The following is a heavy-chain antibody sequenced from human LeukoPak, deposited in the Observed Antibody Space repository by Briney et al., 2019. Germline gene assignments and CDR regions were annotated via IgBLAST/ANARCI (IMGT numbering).Heavy chain of an antibody. V-gene: IGHV3-30*18. D-gene: IGHD3-16*02. CDR1: GFTFSSCG. CDR3: AKDRYYDYVWGSYRPPDY. Sequence: GGSLRLSCAASGFTFSSCGMHWVRQAPGKGLEWVAVISYDGSNKYYADSVKGRFTISRDNSKNTLYLQMNSLRAEDTAVYYCAKDRYYDYVWGSYRPPDYWGQGTLVTVSS. CDR2: ISYDGSNK. J-gene: IGHJ4*02.